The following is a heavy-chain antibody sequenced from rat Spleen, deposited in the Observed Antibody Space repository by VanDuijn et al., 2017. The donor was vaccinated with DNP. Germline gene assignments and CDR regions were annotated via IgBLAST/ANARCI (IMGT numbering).Heavy chain of an antibody. Sequence: EVQLVESGGGLVQPGRSLKLSCAASGFTFSNYYMAWVRQAPTKGLEWVAYISYDGGITNYGDSVKGRFTISRDNAKSTLYLQMDSLRSEDTATYYCAKDGDYVPFDYWGQGVMVTVSS. CDR1: GFTFSNYY. CDR3: AKDGDYVPFDY. V-gene: IGHV5-20*01. CDR2: ISYDGGIT. D-gene: IGHD1-7*01. J-gene: IGHJ2*01.